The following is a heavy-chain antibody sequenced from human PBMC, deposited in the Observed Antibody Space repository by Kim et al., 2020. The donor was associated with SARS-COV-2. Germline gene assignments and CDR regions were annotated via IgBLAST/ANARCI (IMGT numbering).Heavy chain of an antibody. Sequence: GGSLRLSCAASGFTFSTYWMTWVRQAPGKGLEWVANINQDGSEKYYVDSVKGRFTISRDNAGNSVYLQMSSLRAEDTAVYYCATHLNWGFDYCGQVTLVT. CDR2: INQDGSEK. CDR3: ATHLNWGFDY. J-gene: IGHJ4*02. CDR1: GFTFSTYW. V-gene: IGHV3-7*03. D-gene: IGHD7-27*01.